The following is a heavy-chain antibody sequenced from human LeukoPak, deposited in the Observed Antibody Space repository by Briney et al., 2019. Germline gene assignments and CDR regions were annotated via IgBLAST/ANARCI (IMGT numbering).Heavy chain of an antibody. J-gene: IGHJ3*02. CDR2: IYHSGST. CDR3: ARLLTIFGVAPHLGAFDI. Sequence: PSETLCLTCAVSGYSISSGYYWGWIRPPPEKVLEWIVSIYHSGSTYYNASLKSRVTISVDTSKNPFSLKLSSVTAADTAVYYCARLLTIFGVAPHLGAFDIWGQGTMVTVSS. V-gene: IGHV4-38-2*01. CDR1: GYSISSGYY. D-gene: IGHD3-3*01.